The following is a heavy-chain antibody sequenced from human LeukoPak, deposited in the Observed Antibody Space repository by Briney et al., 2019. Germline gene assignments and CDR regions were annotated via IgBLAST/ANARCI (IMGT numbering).Heavy chain of an antibody. CDR3: ARGETYYYDSSGSQLDY. V-gene: IGHV4-4*02. CDR2: IYHSGST. Sequence: SGTLSLTCAVSGGSISSSNWWSWVRQPPGKGLEWIGEIYHSGSTNYNPSLKSRVTISVDKSKNQFSLKLSSVTAADTAVYYCARGETYYYDSSGSQLDYWGRGTLVTVSS. D-gene: IGHD3-22*01. CDR1: GGSISSSNW. J-gene: IGHJ4*02.